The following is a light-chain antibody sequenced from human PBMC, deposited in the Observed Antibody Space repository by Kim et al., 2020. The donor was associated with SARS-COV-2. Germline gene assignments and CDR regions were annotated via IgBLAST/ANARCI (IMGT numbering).Light chain of an antibody. V-gene: IGKV3-15*01. CDR3: QQYLKWPLA. CDR2: GAF. Sequence: VYPGDTATLACRASQTVSRKLAWYQQKPGQAPRLLIYGAFTRATGVPARFSGSGSETEFTLTVSSLQSEDFAVYFCQQYLKWPLAFGGGTKVDIK. J-gene: IGKJ4*01. CDR1: QTVSRK.